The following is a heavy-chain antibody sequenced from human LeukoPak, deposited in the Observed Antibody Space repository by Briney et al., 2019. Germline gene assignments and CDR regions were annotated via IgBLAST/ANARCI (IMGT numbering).Heavy chain of an antibody. CDR2: IYYSAST. J-gene: IGHJ6*03. V-gene: IGHV4-39*07. Sequence: KPSETMSLTCTVSGGSISSSSYYWGWIRQPPGKGLEWIGSIYYSASTYYNPSLKSRVTISVDTSKNQFSLKLSSVTAADTAVYYCARRPLIHYITMVRGARRDYYMDIWGKGTTVTISS. CDR3: ARRPLIHYITMVRGARRDYYMDI. CDR1: GGSISSSSYY. D-gene: IGHD3-10*01.